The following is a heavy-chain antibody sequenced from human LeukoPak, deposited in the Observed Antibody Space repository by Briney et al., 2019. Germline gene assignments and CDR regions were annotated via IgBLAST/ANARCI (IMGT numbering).Heavy chain of an antibody. CDR3: AKAAHAQTIFGVVITDY. V-gene: IGHV3-23*01. Sequence: GGSLRLSCAASGFTFSSYAMSWVRQAPGKGLEWVSAISGSGGSTYYADSVKGRFTISRDNSKNTPYLQMNSLRAEDTAVYYCAKAAHAQTIFGVVITDYWGQGTLVTVSS. J-gene: IGHJ4*02. D-gene: IGHD3-3*01. CDR1: GFTFSSYA. CDR2: ISGSGGST.